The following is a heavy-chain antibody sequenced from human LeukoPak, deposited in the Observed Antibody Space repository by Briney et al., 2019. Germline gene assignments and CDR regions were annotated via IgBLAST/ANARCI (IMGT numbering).Heavy chain of an antibody. J-gene: IGHJ6*02. V-gene: IGHV1-69*04. CDR1: GGTFSSYA. CDR3: ASMGYCSGGSCYRIDYYGMDV. D-gene: IGHD2-15*01. Sequence: ASVKVSCKASGGTFSSYAISWVRQAPGQGLEWMGRIIPIFGIANYAQKFQGRATITADKSTSTAYMELSSLRSEDTAVYYCASMGYCSGGSCYRIDYYGMDVWGQGTTVTVSS. CDR2: IIPIFGIA.